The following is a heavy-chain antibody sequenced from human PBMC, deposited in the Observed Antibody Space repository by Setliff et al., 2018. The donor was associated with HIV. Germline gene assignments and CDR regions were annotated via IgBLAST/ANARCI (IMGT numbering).Heavy chain of an antibody. CDR1: GFTFSSYA. Sequence: GGSLRLSCSASGFTFSSYAMHWVRQAPGKGLEYVSAISSNGGSTYYADSVKGRFTISRDNSKNTLYLQMSRLRAEDTAVYYCVKARVDGDYYYYYYMDVWGKGTPVTVSS. CDR3: VKARVDGDYYYYYYMDV. CDR2: ISSNGGST. D-gene: IGHD4-17*01. V-gene: IGHV3-64D*09. J-gene: IGHJ6*03.